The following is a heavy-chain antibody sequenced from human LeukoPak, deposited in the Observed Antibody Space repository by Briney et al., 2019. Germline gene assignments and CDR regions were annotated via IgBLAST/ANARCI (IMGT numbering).Heavy chain of an antibody. CDR3: ARRYCSSTSCYSPFDY. V-gene: IGHV1-2*02. CDR2: INPNSGGT. Sequence: ASVKVSCKASGYTFTGYYMHWVRQAPGQGLEWMGWINPNSGGTNYAQKFQSRVTMTRDTSISTAYMELSRLRSDDTAVYYCARRYCSSTSCYSPFDYWGQGTLVTVSS. J-gene: IGHJ4*02. D-gene: IGHD2-2*02. CDR1: GYTFTGYY.